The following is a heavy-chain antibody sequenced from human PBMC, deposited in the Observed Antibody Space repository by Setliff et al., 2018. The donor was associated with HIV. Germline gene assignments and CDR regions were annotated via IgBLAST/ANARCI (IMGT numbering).Heavy chain of an antibody. Sequence: SVKVSCKVSGDTFNNYGLNWVRRAPGQGLEWMGGIIPIFKSADYAQKFQGRVTITTDESTSTAYMDLSSPKSEDTAIYYCARTSGDAYNYEGAFDVWGQGTLVTVS. D-gene: IGHD5-12*01. CDR3: ARTSGDAYNYEGAFDV. J-gene: IGHJ3*01. CDR2: IIPIFKSA. V-gene: IGHV1-69*05. CDR1: GDTFNNYG.